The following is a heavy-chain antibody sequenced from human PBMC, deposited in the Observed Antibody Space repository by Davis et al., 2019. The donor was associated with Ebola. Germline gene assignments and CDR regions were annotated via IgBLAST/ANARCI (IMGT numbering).Heavy chain of an antibody. CDR3: ARGGVAYSDLDY. D-gene: IGHD2-21*01. V-gene: IGHV1-8*01. CDR1: GYTFTSYD. CDR2: MNPNSGNT. Sequence: ASVKVSCKASGYTFTSYDINLVRQATGQGLEWMGWMNPNSGNTGYAQKFQGRVTMTRENSMSTAYMELSSLRSEDTAVYFCARGGVAYSDLDYWGQGTLVAVSS. J-gene: IGHJ4*02.